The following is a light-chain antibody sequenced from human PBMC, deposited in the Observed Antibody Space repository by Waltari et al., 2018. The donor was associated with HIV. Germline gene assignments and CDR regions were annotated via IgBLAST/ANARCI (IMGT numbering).Light chain of an antibody. CDR1: QSLSSN. CDR3: QQYSGT. CDR2: GAS. V-gene: IGKV3-15*01. J-gene: IGKJ1*01. Sequence: EVVMTQSPATLSVSPGERATLSCRASQSLSSNLVWYQQKPGQAPRLLIYGASTRATGIPARFSGSGSGTEFTLTISSLQSEDFAVYYCQQYSGTFGQGIKVEIK.